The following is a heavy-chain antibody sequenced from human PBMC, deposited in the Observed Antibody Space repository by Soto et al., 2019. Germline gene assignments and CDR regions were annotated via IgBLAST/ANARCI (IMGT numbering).Heavy chain of an antibody. V-gene: IGHV4-59*12. Sequence: SETLSLTCTVSGGSISSSYCNWIRQSPGRGLEWIAYIYNGGNINYNPSLKSRLTISGDTSKNQISLRLSSVTAADTAVYYCARGQRFSDWFDPWGQGTLVTVSS. CDR1: GGSISSSY. J-gene: IGHJ5*02. D-gene: IGHD3-3*01. CDR3: ARGQRFSDWFDP. CDR2: IYNGGNI.